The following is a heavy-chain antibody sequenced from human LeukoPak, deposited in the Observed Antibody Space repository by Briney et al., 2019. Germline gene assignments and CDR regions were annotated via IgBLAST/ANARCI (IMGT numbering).Heavy chain of an antibody. CDR2: IYYSGSA. CDR3: ARGKTRPSLAPLRSRLEYYFDY. CDR1: GGSIFADY. Sequence: SETLSLTCSVSGGSIFADYWSWIRQPPGKGLEWIGYIYYSGSANYNPSLKSRITISVDTSKNQFSLRLSSVTAADTAVYYCARGKTRPSLAPLRSRLEYYFDYWGQGILVTVSS. V-gene: IGHV4-59*12. J-gene: IGHJ4*02. D-gene: IGHD3-3*01.